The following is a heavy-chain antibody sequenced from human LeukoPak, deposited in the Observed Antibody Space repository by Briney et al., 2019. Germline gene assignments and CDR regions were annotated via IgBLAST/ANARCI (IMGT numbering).Heavy chain of an antibody. D-gene: IGHD3-22*01. V-gene: IGHV3-11*01. CDR2: ISSSGSTI. CDR3: ARDRHLDYYDSSGYFLYFDY. CDR1: GFTFSDYY. Sequence: GGSLRLSCAASGFTFSDYYMSWIRQAPGKGLEWVSYISSSGSTIYYADSVKGRFTISRDNAKNSLYLQMNSLRAEDTAVYYCARDRHLDYYDSSGYFLYFDYWGQGTLVTVSS. J-gene: IGHJ4*02.